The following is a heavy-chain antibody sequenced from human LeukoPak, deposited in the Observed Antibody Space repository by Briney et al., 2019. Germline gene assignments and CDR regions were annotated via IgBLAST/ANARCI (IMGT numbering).Heavy chain of an antibody. D-gene: IGHD3-10*01. Sequence: PSETLSLTCVVYGGSFSGYSWNWIRQPPVKGLEWIGEINHSGGTNYNPSLKSRVTISVDTSKKQYSLKLSPVTAADTAVYYCARGVDYYGVWGQGTLVTVSS. CDR1: GGSFSGYS. J-gene: IGHJ4*02. CDR2: INHSGGT. V-gene: IGHV4-34*01. CDR3: ARGVDYYGV.